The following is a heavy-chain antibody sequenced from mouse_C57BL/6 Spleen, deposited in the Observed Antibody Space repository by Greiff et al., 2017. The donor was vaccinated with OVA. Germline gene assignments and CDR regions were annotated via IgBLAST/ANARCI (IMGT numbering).Heavy chain of an antibody. J-gene: IGHJ4*01. CDR3: TSSLSYYAMDY. Sequence: EVQVVESGGGLVQPGGSMKLSCVASGFTFSNYWMNWVRQSPEKGLEWVAQIRLKSDNYATHYAESVKGRFTISRDDSKSSVYLQMNNLRAEDTGIYYCTSSLSYYAMDYWGQGTSVTVSS. CDR2: IRLKSDNYAT. D-gene: IGHD6-5*01. V-gene: IGHV6-3*01. CDR1: GFTFSNYW.